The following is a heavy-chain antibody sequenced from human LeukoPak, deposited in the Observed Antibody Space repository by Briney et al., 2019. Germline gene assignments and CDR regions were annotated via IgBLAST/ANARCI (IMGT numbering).Heavy chain of an antibody. V-gene: IGHV4-4*07. J-gene: IGHJ4*02. D-gene: IGHD6-19*01. Sequence: SETLSLTCTVSGGSISGYYWSWLRQPAGKGLEWLGRIYATGSTDYNPSLKSRVTMSVDGSKNQVSLRLNSVTAADTAVYYCARTGSGWDTAPRFDYWGQGTLVTVSS. CDR3: ARTGSGWDTAPRFDY. CDR2: IYATGST. CDR1: GGSISGYY.